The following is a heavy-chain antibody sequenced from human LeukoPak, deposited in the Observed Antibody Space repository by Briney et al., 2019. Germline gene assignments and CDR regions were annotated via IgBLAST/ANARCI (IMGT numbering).Heavy chain of an antibody. D-gene: IGHD3-10*01. J-gene: IGHJ4*02. V-gene: IGHV4-4*07. CDR3: ARESYYYGSGSKGPRKYYFDS. CDR1: GGSISNC. Sequence: PSETLSLTCTVSGGSISNCWSWIRQPAGKGLEWIGHICTSGSTNYNPSLKSRVTISVDTSKNQFSLKLSSVTAADTAVYYCARESYYYGSGSKGPRKYYFDSWGQGTLVTVSS. CDR2: ICTSGST.